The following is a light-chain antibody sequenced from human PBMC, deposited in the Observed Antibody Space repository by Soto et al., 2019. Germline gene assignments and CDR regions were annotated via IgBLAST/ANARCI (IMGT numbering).Light chain of an antibody. Sequence: DIQLTQSPSFLSASVGDRVTITCRASQGLSSDLAWYQQKPGKAPKLLIYAASPLQSGVPSRFSGSGSGTEFTLTLSSRQPEDFATYYCQQLNSYPITFGQGTRLEIK. CDR2: AAS. V-gene: IGKV1-9*01. CDR1: QGLSSD. J-gene: IGKJ5*01. CDR3: QQLNSYPIT.